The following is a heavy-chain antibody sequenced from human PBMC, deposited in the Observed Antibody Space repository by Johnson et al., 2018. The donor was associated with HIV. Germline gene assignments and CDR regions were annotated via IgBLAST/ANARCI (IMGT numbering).Heavy chain of an antibody. Sequence: QMQLVESGGGLVQPGRSLRLSCAASGFTFSSYGMHWVRQAPGKGLEWVAVISYDETNDYYADSVKGRFTISRDNSKNTLYLQMNSLRAEDTAVYYCAKSYYEEERPMGVDAFDNWGQGTMVTVSS. CDR3: AKSYYEEERPMGVDAFDN. CDR2: ISYDETND. D-gene: IGHD1-26*01. CDR1: GFTFSSYG. V-gene: IGHV3-33*05. J-gene: IGHJ3*02.